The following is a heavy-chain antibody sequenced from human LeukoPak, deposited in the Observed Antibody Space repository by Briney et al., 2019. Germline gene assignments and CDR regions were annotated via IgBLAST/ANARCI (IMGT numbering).Heavy chain of an antibody. CDR2: IRYDGSNK. CDR3: AKGSTVFGVVIRTYLDY. Sequence: GGSLRLSCAASGFTFSSYGMHWVRQAPGKGLEWVAFIRYDGSNKYYADSVKGRFTISRDNSKNTLYLQMDTLTAEDTAVYYCAKGSTVFGVVIRTYLDYWGQGTLVTVSS. V-gene: IGHV3-30*02. J-gene: IGHJ4*02. D-gene: IGHD3-3*01. CDR1: GFTFSSYG.